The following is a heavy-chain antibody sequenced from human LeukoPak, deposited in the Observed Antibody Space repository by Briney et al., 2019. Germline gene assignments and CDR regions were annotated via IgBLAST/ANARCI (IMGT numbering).Heavy chain of an antibody. D-gene: IGHD6-6*01. Sequence: GGSLEISCQGSGSTFTSYWIGWVRQLPGKGREWMGIIYPGDSDTRYSPSLQGQFTISADKSISTANLQWSSLKASDNAMYYCARHDIAARLNWCAPWGQGTLVTVSS. V-gene: IGHV5-51*01. CDR3: ARHDIAARLNWCAP. J-gene: IGHJ5*02. CDR1: GSTFTSYW. CDR2: IYPGDSDT.